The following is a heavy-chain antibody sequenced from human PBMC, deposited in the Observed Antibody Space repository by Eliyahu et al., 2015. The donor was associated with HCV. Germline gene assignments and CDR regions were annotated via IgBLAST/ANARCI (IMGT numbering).Heavy chain of an antibody. CDR3: ARDPSNDILTGYFSDYYLDY. D-gene: IGHD3-9*01. CDR1: GFXFSNFA. CDR2: ISHDGSNT. Sequence: QVQLVESGGGVVQPGRSQRLSCATSGFXFSNFAMXGVRQAPGKGLEWVTLISHDGSNTDYADSVKGRFTISRDNSKNTLYLQMNSLRAEDTAIYYCARDPSNDILTGYFSDYYLDYWGQGTLVTVSS. V-gene: IGHV3-30-3*01. J-gene: IGHJ4*02.